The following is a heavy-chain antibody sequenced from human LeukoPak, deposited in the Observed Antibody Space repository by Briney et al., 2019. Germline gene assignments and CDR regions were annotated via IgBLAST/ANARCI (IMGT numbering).Heavy chain of an antibody. V-gene: IGHV3-21*01. CDR1: GFTFSSYS. D-gene: IGHD6-6*01. CDR2: ISSSSSSYI. J-gene: IGHJ4*02. Sequence: GGSPRLSCAASGFTFSSYSMNWVRQAPWKGLEWVSSISSSSSSYIYYADSVKGRFTISRDNAKNSLYLQMSSLRAEDTAVYYCARGSPSEYSSSSPLEYWGQGTLVTVSS. CDR3: ARGSPSEYSSSSPLEY.